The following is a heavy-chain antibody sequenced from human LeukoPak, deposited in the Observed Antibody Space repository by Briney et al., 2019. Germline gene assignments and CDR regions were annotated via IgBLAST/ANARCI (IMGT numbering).Heavy chain of an antibody. J-gene: IGHJ4*02. CDR2: INQDGSAK. CDR3: ARAWSPFYLAAAPSDY. D-gene: IGHD6-13*01. Sequence: GGSLRLSCEASGFSFSIYWMSWVRQAPGKGLEWVANINQDGSAKYYVDSVKGRFTISRDNAKNSLYLQMNSLRAEDTAVYYCARAWSPFYLAAAPSDYWGQGTLVTVSS. V-gene: IGHV3-7*01. CDR1: GFSFSIYW.